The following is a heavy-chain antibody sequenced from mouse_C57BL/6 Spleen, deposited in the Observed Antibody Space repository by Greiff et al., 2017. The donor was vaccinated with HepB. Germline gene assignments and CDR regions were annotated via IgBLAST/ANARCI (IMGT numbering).Heavy chain of an antibody. CDR1: GFTFSSYA. J-gene: IGHJ4*01. D-gene: IGHD1-1*01. Sequence: EVQVVESGGGLVKPGGSLKLSCAASGFTFSSYAMSWVRQTPEKRLEWVATISDGGSYTYYPDNVKGRFTISRDNAKNNLYLQMSHLKSEDTAMYYCARGGTVVAPYYYAMDYWGQGTSVTVSS. V-gene: IGHV5-4*01. CDR3: ARGGTVVAPYYYAMDY. CDR2: ISDGGSYT.